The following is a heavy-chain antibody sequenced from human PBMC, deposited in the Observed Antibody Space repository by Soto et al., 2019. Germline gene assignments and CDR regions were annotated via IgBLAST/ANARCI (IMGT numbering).Heavy chain of an antibody. CDR3: ARDKDNWNPNWFDP. CDR2: ISAYNGNT. J-gene: IGHJ5*02. Sequence: ASVKVSCKASGGTFSSYAIIWLRQAPGQGLEWMGWISAYNGNTNYAQKLQGRVTMTTDTSTSTAYMELRSLRSDDTAVYYCARDKDNWNPNWFDPWGQGTLVTVSS. V-gene: IGHV1-18*01. D-gene: IGHD1-20*01. CDR1: GGTFSSYA.